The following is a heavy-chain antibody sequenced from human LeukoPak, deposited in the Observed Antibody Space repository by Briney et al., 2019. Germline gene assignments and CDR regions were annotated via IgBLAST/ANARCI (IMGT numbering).Heavy chain of an antibody. V-gene: IGHV1-18*01. CDR3: ARDPSAVTGTGPLDQ. Sequence: GASVKISCKASGYSFTDYDINWVRQTTGQGLEWMGWISGYNGNTRYGQNFQGRVTMTTDTSTNTAYMEMRSLRSDDTAVYYCARDPSAVTGTGPLDQWGPGTLVTVSS. CDR1: GYSFTDYD. CDR2: ISGYNGNT. D-gene: IGHD6-19*01. J-gene: IGHJ4*02.